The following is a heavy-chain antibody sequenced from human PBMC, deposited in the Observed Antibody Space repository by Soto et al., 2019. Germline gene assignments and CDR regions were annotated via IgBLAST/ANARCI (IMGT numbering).Heavy chain of an antibody. D-gene: IGHD5-12*01. CDR3: AADPSGYSGYDSVDYFDY. V-gene: IGHV1-58*01. CDR2: IVVGSGNT. Sequence: ASVKVSCKASGFTFTSSAVQWVRQARGQRLEWIGWIVVGSGNTNYAQKFQERVTITRDMSTSTAYMELSSLRSEDTAVYYCAADPSGYSGYDSVDYFDYWGQGTLVTVSS. J-gene: IGHJ4*02. CDR1: GFTFTSSA.